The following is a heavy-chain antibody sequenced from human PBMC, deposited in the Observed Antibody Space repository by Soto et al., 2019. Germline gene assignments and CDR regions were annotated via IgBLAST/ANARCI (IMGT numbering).Heavy chain of an antibody. CDR1: AVSVSSYY. CDR2: AHYSGNT. V-gene: IGHV4-59*02. J-gene: IGHJ4*02. CDR3: ARGWEYYYGSGSYSLDD. Sequence: QVQLQESGPGLVKPSAALSLTCTVSAVSVSSYYWNWIRQPPGKGLAWIGYAHYSGNTNYNPSLKSLVTTAVDTSKTHFALKLNSVTAADTAVDYCARGWEYYYGSGSYSLDDWCQGTLVTVSS. D-gene: IGHD3-10*01.